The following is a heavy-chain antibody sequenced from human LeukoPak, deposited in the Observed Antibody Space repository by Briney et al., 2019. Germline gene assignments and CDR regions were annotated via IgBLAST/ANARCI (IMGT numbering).Heavy chain of an antibody. CDR1: GFTFSSYS. D-gene: IGHD6-6*01. V-gene: IGHV3-48*04. CDR3: ARDWSQLGMDY. J-gene: IGHJ4*02. CDR2: ISSSSSTI. Sequence: GGSLRLSCAASGFTFSSYSMNWVRQAPGKGLEWVSYISSSSSTIYYADSVKGRFTISRDNAKNSLYLQMNSLRAEDTAVYYCARDWSQLGMDYWGQGTLVTVSS.